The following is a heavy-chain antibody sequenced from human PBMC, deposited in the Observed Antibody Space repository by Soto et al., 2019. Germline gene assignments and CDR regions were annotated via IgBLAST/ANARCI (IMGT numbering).Heavy chain of an antibody. V-gene: IGHV3-7*03. CDR3: ARDRYILTS. Sequence: EVQLVESGGGLVQPGGSMRLSCAASGFTFNSFWMTWVRQAPGKGLEWVANINQDGSEKYYVDSVKGRFTISRDNAKNSLYLQMNSLTAEDTAVYYCARDRYILTSWGQGTLVTVSS. CDR2: INQDGSEK. D-gene: IGHD3-9*01. CDR1: GFTFNSFW. J-gene: IGHJ5*02.